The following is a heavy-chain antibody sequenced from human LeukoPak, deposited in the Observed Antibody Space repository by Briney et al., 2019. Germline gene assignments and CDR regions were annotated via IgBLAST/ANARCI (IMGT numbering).Heavy chain of an antibody. CDR3: ARVDSLSWPYDY. CDR1: GFTVSSNY. Sequence: GGSLRLSCAASGFTVSSNYMSWVRQAPGKGLEWVSVIYSGGSTYYADSVKGRFTISRDNSKNTLYLQMNSLRAEDTAVYYCARVDSLSWPYDYWGQGTLVTVSS. D-gene: IGHD6-13*01. V-gene: IGHV3-53*01. CDR2: IYSGGST. J-gene: IGHJ4*02.